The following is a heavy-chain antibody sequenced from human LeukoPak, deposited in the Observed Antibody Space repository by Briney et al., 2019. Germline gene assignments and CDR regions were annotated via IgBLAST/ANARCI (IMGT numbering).Heavy chain of an antibody. V-gene: IGHV4-30-4*08. D-gene: IGHD3-3*01. J-gene: IGHJ4*02. Sequence: SETLSLTCTVSGGSISSGDYYWSWIRQPPGKGLEWIGYIYYSGSTYYNPSLKSRVTISVDTSKNQFSLKLSSVTAADTAVYYCVRGRLDFWSLENWGQGTLVTVSS. CDR3: VRGRLDFWSLEN. CDR1: GGSISSGDYY. CDR2: IYYSGST.